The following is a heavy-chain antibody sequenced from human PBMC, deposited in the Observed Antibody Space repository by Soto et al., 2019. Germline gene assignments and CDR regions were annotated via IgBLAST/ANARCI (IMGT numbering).Heavy chain of an antibody. V-gene: IGHV3-7*03. Sequence: EVQLVESGGGLVQPGGSLRLSCAASGFTFSSYCMSWVRQAPGKGLEWVANIKQDGSEKYYVDSVKGRFTISRDNAKNSLYLQMNSLRAEDTAVYYCARDKTRFGMDVWGQGTTVTVSS. J-gene: IGHJ6*02. CDR3: ARDKTRFGMDV. CDR1: GFTFSSYC. CDR2: IKQDGSEK.